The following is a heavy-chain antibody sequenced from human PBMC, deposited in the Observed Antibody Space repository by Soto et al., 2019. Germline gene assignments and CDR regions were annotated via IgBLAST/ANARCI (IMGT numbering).Heavy chain of an antibody. V-gene: IGHV3-30-3*01. CDR2: ISYDATNK. Sequence: PGGSLRLSCAASGFTFSTFAMHWVRQAPGKGLEWVAVISYDATNKFYADSVKGRFTISRDNSENTLYLQMTSLRSEDTAVYYCARAPTSRLDYWGQGTLVTVSS. CDR3: ARAPTSRLDY. CDR1: GFTFSTFA. J-gene: IGHJ4*02.